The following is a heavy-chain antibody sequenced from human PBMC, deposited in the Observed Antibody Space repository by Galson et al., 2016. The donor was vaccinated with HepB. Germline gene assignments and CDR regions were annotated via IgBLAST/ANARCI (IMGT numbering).Heavy chain of an antibody. D-gene: IGHD3-10*01. CDR3: ARDEMARGYYGSGRSIYYYYYGMDV. CDR1: GFTFYKYW. V-gene: IGHV3-7*01. Sequence: SLRLSCAASGFTFYKYWMTRVRQAPGKGLEWVANIKQDGSETYYVDSLKGRFTISRDNAKNSLYLQMDSLRAEDTAVYYCARDEMARGYYGSGRSIYYYYYGMDVWGQGTTVTVSS. CDR2: IKQDGSET. J-gene: IGHJ6*02.